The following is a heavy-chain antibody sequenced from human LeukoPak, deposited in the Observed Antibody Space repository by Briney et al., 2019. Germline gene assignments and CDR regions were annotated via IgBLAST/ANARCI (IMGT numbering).Heavy chain of an antibody. CDR1: GFTFSSYA. V-gene: IGHV3-23*01. CDR3: ARPNYYDSSGYHY. D-gene: IGHD3-22*01. Sequence: GGSLRLSCAASGFTFSSYAMSWVRQAPGKGLEWVSAISGSSGSTYYADSVKGRFTISRDNSKNTLYLQMNSLRAEDTAVYYCARPNYYDSSGYHYWGQGTLVTVSS. J-gene: IGHJ4*02. CDR2: ISGSSGST.